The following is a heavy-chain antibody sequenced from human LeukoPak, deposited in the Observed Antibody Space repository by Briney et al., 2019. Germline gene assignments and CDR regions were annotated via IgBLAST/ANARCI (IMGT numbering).Heavy chain of an antibody. J-gene: IGHJ6*03. CDR3: ASDYGADYYYYMDV. D-gene: IGHD4-17*01. Sequence: SETLSLTCTVSGGSISSSSYYWSWIRQPAGKGLEWIGRIYTSGSTNYNPSLKSRVTISVDTSKNQFSLKLSSVTAADTAVYYCASDYGADYYYYMDVWGKGTTVTISS. CDR1: GGSISSSSYY. V-gene: IGHV4-61*02. CDR2: IYTSGST.